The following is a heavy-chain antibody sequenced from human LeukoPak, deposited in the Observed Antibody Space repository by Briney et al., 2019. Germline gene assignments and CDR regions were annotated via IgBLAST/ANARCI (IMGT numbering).Heavy chain of an antibody. CDR3: ARHGGSSGTIYYYYYYMDV. Sequence: SETLSLTCTVSGGSISSTSHYWGWIRQPPGKGLEWIGNIYYSGSTYYNPSLKSRGTISVDTSKNQFSLKLNSVTAADTAVYYCARHGGSSGTIYYYYYYMDVWGKGTTVTVSS. J-gene: IGHJ6*03. CDR1: GGSISSTSHY. CDR2: IYYSGST. V-gene: IGHV4-39*01. D-gene: IGHD6-6*01.